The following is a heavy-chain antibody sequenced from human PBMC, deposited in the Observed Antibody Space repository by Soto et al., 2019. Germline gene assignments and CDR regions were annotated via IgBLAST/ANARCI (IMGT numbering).Heavy chain of an antibody. J-gene: IGHJ4*02. Sequence: QVQLVQSGAEVRKPGASVKVSCKTSGYSFNRYDINWVRQAPGQGLEWMGWMNPDSGSAGYAQKFKARVAMTRIASIRTAYMELSNLRSDDTAVYFCASQDRGSFPYWGQGTLVTVSS. D-gene: IGHD1-26*01. V-gene: IGHV1-8*01. CDR2: MNPDSGSA. CDR1: GYSFNRYD. CDR3: ASQDRGSFPY.